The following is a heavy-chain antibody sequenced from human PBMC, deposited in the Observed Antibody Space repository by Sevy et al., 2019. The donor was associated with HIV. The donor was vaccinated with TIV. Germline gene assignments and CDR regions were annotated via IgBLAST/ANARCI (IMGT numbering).Heavy chain of an antibody. D-gene: IGHD5-18*01. Sequence: GGSLRLSCVASGFTVSNYWMNWVRQAPGMGLEWVAKIKEDGKETYYVDSVKGRFTISRDNAKNSLYLQMTSLRAEDTAVYYCARDSTSAMVTPFDFWGQGTLVTVSS. J-gene: IGHJ4*02. CDR1: GFTVSNYW. CDR3: ARDSTSAMVTPFDF. CDR2: IKEDGKET. V-gene: IGHV3-7*03.